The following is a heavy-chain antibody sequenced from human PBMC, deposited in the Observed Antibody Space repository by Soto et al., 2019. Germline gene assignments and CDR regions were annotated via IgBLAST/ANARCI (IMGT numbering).Heavy chain of an antibody. J-gene: IGHJ6*02. Sequence: GGSLRLSCAASGFTFSSYWMSWVRQAPGKGLEWVANIKHAGSEKYYVDSVKGRFTISRDNAKNSLYLQMNSLRAEDTAVYYCAREFLEWLLQYYYYGMDVWGQGTTVTVSS. CDR2: IKHAGSEK. V-gene: IGHV3-7*01. D-gene: IGHD3-3*01. CDR1: GFTFSSYW. CDR3: AREFLEWLLQYYYYGMDV.